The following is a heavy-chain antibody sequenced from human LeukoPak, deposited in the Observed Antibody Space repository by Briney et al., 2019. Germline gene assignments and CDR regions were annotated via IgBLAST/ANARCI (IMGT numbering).Heavy chain of an antibody. J-gene: IGHJ3*02. V-gene: IGHV1-46*01. D-gene: IGHD6-19*01. CDR3: ARDTRGGSGWYPPYDDFDI. CDR2: INPSGGST. Sequence: ASVKVSCKASGYTFTDSYVHWVRQAPGQGLEWMGIINPSGGSTSYAQKFQGRVTMTRNKSTSTVYMELGSLRSEDTAVYYCARDTRGGSGWYPPYDDFDIWGQGTKVTVSS. CDR1: GYTFTDSY.